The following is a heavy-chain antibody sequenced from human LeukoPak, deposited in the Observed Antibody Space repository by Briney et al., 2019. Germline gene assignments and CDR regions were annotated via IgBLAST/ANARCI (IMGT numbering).Heavy chain of an antibody. CDR1: GFTFSSYA. CDR3: AKDREYFLAWLFDY. Sequence: PGRSLRLSCAASGFTFSSYAMHWVRQAPGKGLEWVAVISYDGSNKYYADSVKGRFTISRDNSKNTLYLQMNSLRAEDTAVYYCAKDREYFLAWLFDYWGQGTLVTVSS. J-gene: IGHJ4*02. V-gene: IGHV3-30*04. CDR2: ISYDGSNK. D-gene: IGHD2/OR15-2a*01.